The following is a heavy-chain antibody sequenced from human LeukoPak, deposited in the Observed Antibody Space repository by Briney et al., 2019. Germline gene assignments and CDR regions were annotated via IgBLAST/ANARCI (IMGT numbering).Heavy chain of an antibody. Sequence: GGSLRLSCAATGLSVSSNFMSWVRQAPGKGLEWVSVIYGGGSTYYADSVKGRFTISGDNSKNTLYLQMNSLRAEDTAVYYCARRDYGDYPFDYWGQGTLVTVSS. V-gene: IGHV3-53*01. CDR3: ARRDYGDYPFDY. D-gene: IGHD4-17*01. CDR1: GLSVSSNF. CDR2: IYGGGST. J-gene: IGHJ4*02.